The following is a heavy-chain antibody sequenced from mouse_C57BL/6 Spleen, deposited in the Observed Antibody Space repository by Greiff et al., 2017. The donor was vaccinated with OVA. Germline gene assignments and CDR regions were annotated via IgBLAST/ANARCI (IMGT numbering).Heavy chain of an antibody. CDR2: ISSGGSYT. Sequence: EVQLVESGGDLVKPGGSLKLSCAASGFTFSSYGMSWVRQTPDKRLEWVATISSGGSYTYYPDTVKGRFTISRDNAKNTLYLQMSSLKSEDTAMYDCAAYDSNDEYFDVWGTGTTVTVSS. CDR3: AAYDSNDEYFDV. V-gene: IGHV5-6*01. D-gene: IGHD2-5*01. J-gene: IGHJ1*03. CDR1: GFTFSSYG.